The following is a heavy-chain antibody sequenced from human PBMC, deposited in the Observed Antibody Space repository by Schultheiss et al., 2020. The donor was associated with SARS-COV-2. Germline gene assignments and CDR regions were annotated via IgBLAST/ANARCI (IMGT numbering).Heavy chain of an antibody. Sequence: ASVKVSCKASGYTFTSYDINWVRQATGQGLEWMGWMNPNSGNTGYAQKFQGRVTMTRNTSISTAYMELSSLRSEDTAVYYCAKSRSGWYYSDSWGQGTLVTVSS. CDR1: GYTFTSYD. CDR2: MNPNSGNT. J-gene: IGHJ4*02. D-gene: IGHD6-19*01. CDR3: AKSRSGWYYSDS. V-gene: IGHV1-8*01.